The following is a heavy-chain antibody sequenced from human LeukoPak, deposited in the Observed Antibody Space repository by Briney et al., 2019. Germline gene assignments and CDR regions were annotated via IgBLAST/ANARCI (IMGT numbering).Heavy chain of an antibody. J-gene: IGHJ4*02. V-gene: IGHV3-74*01. CDR2: IHPDGSTT. D-gene: IGHD5-18*01. Sequence: GGSLRLSCAASGFTFRCCWMHWIRQVPGKGLVWVSRIHPDGSTTNYADSVKGRFTISRDSAKNTLYLQMNRLTDEDTGVYYCARGRSGNSYGEFTYWGQGSLVTVSS. CDR1: GFTFRCCW. CDR3: ARGRSGNSYGEFTY.